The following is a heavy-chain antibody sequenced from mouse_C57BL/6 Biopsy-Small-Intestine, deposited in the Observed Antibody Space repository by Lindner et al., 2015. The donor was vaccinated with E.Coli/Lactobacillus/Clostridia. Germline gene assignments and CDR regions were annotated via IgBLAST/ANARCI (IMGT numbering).Heavy chain of an antibody. Sequence: VQLQESGPELVKPGASVKISCKASGYSFTGYYMNWVKQGPEKSLEWIGVINPNYGTTSYNQKFKGKATLTVDQSSSTAYMQLNSLTSEDSAVYYCARNGYYAMDYWGQGTSVTVSS. CDR2: INPNYGTT. CDR1: GYSFTGYY. CDR3: ARNGYYAMDY. J-gene: IGHJ4*01. V-gene: IGHV1-39*01.